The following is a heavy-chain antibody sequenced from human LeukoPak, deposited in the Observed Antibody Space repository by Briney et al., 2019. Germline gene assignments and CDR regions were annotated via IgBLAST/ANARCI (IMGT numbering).Heavy chain of an antibody. Sequence: PSETLSLTCAVYGGSSSGYYWSWIRQPPGKGLEWIGEINHSGSTNYNPSLKSRVTISVHTSKNQFSLKLSSVTAADTAVYYCASRYYYDSSGYYTILFDYFDYWGQGTLVTVSS. CDR1: GGSSSGYY. CDR3: ASRYYYDSSGYYTILFDYFDY. V-gene: IGHV4-34*01. J-gene: IGHJ4*02. CDR2: INHSGST. D-gene: IGHD3-22*01.